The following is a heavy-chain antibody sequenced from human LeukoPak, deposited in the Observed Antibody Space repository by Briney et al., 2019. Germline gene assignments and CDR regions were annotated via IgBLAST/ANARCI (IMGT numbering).Heavy chain of an antibody. CDR2: IIPIFGTA. CDR3: ARAWVGSSGWYSPYYFDY. CDR1: GGTFSSYA. D-gene: IGHD6-19*01. J-gene: IGHJ4*02. Sequence: RASVKVFCKASGGTFSSYAISWVRQAPGQGLEWMGGIIPIFGTANYAQKFQGRVTITTDESTSTAYMELSSLRSEDTAVYYCARAWVGSSGWYSPYYFDYWGQGTLVTVSS. V-gene: IGHV1-69*05.